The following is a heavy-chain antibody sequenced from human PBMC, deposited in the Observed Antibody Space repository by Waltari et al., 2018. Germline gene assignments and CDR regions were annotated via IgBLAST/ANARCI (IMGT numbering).Heavy chain of an antibody. CDR3: ARRPNSSGWYFQH. J-gene: IGHJ1*01. Sequence: QLQLQESGPGLVKPSETLSLTCTVSGGSISSSSYYWGWIRQPPGKGLEWIGSIYYSGSTYYNPSLKSRVTISVDTSKNQFSLKLSSVTAADTAVYYCARRPNSSGWYFQHWGQGTLVTVSS. CDR2: IYYSGST. V-gene: IGHV4-39*01. CDR1: GGSISSSSYY. D-gene: IGHD6-19*01.